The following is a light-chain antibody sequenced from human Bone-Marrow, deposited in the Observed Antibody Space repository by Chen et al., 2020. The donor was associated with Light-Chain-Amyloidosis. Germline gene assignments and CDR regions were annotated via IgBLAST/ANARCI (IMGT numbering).Light chain of an antibody. J-gene: IGLJ2*01. CDR3: CSYAGDSTLL. CDR1: SSNVGGLIL. Sequence: QSALTQPASVSGSPGQSITISCTGTSSNVGGLILVSWYQQHPGKAPKLIFYEVTKRPSGVSNRFSAFKSGNTASLTISGLQTEDEADYYCCSYAGDSTLLFGGGTKLTVL. V-gene: IGLV2-23*02. CDR2: EVT.